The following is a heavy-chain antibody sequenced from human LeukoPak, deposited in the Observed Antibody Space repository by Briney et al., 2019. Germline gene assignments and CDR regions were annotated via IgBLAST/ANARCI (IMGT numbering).Heavy chain of an antibody. D-gene: IGHD6-6*01. CDR2: IIPIFGTA. V-gene: IGHV1-69*13. CDR3: ARDLDGIAARSFDY. J-gene: IGHJ4*02. Sequence: SVKVSCKASGGTFSSYAISWVRQAPGQGLEWMGGIIPIFGTANYAQKFQGRVTITADESTSTAYMELSRLRSDDTAVYYCARDLDGIAARSFDYWGQGTLVTVSS. CDR1: GGTFSSYA.